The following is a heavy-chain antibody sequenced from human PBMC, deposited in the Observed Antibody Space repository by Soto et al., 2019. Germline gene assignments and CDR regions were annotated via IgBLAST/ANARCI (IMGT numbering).Heavy chain of an antibody. Sequence: RLSCSASGFTFSNYAMHWVRQAPGKGLEYVSAINNNGGSTYYAESVKGRFTISRDNSKNTLSLQMSSLRAEDTAVYYCVKTISGGYRAAYFHYWGQGTLGTFSS. CDR2: INNNGGST. CDR1: GFTFSNYA. D-gene: IGHD1-26*01. CDR3: VKTISGGYRAAYFHY. J-gene: IGHJ1*01. V-gene: IGHV3-64D*06.